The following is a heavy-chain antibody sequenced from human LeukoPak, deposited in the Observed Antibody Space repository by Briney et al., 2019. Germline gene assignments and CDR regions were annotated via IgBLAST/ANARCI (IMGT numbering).Heavy chain of an antibody. CDR2: IYYSGST. CDR3: ARDDSSSWFDP. CDR1: GGSISSYY. Sequence: SETLSLTCTVSGGSISSYYWSWIRQPPGKGLGWIGYIYYSGSTKYNPSLKSRVTISVDTSKNQFSLKLSSVTAADTAVYYCARDDSSSWFDPWGQGTLVTVSS. J-gene: IGHJ5*02. D-gene: IGHD6-13*01. V-gene: IGHV4-59*12.